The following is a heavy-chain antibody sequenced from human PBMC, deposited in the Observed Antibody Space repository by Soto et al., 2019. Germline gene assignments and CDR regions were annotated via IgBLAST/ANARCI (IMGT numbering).Heavy chain of an antibody. J-gene: IGHJ4*02. CDR1: GGSFSGYY. CDR3: ARAGSHYYYGSGSYPY. D-gene: IGHD3-10*01. V-gene: IGHV4-34*01. CDR2: INHSGST. Sequence: PSETLSLTCAVYGGSFSGYYWSWIRQPPGKGLEWIGEINHSGSTNYNPSLKSRVTISVDTSKNQFSLKLSSVTAADTAVYYCARAGSHYYYGSGSYPYWGQGTLVTVSS.